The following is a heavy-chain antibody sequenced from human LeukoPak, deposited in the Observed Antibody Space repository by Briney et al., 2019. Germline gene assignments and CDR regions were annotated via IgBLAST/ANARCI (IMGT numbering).Heavy chain of an antibody. V-gene: IGHV3-53*01. D-gene: IGHD2-15*01. CDR3: ARGDRYCSGGSCYGMVH. J-gene: IGHJ4*02. CDR2: IYSGGST. CDR1: GFTVSSNY. Sequence: GGSLRLSCAASGFTVSSNYMSWVRQAPGKGLEWVSVIYSGGSTYYADSVKGRFTISRDNSKNTLYLQMNSLRAEDTAVYYCARGDRYCSGGSCYGMVHWGQGTLVTVSS.